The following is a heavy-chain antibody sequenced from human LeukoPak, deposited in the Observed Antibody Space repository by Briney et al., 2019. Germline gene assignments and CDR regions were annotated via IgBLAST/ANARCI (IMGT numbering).Heavy chain of an antibody. Sequence: GGSLRLSCAASGFTFSSYSMNWVRQAPGKGLEWVSSISSSSSYIYYADSVKGRFTISRDNAKNSLYLQMNSLRAEDTAVYYCARDAPFTNYYDSSGYYMDVWGKGTTVTVSS. CDR2: ISSSSSYI. V-gene: IGHV3-21*01. CDR3: ARDAPFTNYYDSSGYYMDV. D-gene: IGHD3-22*01. CDR1: GFTFSSYS. J-gene: IGHJ6*03.